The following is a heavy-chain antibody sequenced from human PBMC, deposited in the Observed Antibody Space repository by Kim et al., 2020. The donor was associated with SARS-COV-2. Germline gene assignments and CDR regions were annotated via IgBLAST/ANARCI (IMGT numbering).Heavy chain of an antibody. J-gene: IGHJ6*02. CDR3: ARKSDCSGGSCYSMVLRSDYYGMDV. V-gene: IGHV4-34*01. CDR2: INHSGST. D-gene: IGHD2-15*01. Sequence: ETLSLTCAVYGGSFSGYYWSWIRQPPGKGLAWIGEINHSGSTNYNPSLKSRVTISVDTSKNQFSLKLSSVTAADAAVYYCARKSDCSGGSCYSMVLRSDYYGMDVWGQGTTVTVSS. CDR1: GGSFSGYY.